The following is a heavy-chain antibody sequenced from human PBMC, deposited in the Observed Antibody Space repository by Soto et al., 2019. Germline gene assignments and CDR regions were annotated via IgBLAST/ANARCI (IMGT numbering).Heavy chain of an antibody. CDR3: VRDPAAAGTWWFDP. J-gene: IGHJ5*02. CDR1: GGTFSSYT. V-gene: IGHV1-69*08. CDR2: IIPILGIA. D-gene: IGHD6-13*01. Sequence: QVQLVQSGAEVKKPGSSVKVSCKASGGTFSSYTISWVRQAPGQGLEWMGRIIPILGIANYAQKFQGRVTITADKSTSTAYMELSSLRSEDTAVYYCVRDPAAAGTWWFDPWGQGTLVTVSS.